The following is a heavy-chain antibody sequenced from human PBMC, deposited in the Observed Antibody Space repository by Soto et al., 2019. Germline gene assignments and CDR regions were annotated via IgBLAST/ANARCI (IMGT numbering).Heavy chain of an antibody. CDR3: ARDGSGPFDY. V-gene: IGHV3-66*01. J-gene: IGHJ4*02. Sequence: GGSLRLSCAASGSTVRTNDLSWVRQAPGKGLEWIALIHRVENSKYSDSTYYADSVRDRFTISRDNSKNTVDLQMNDLSAEDTAMYYCARDGSGPFDYWGQGSLVTVPS. CDR1: GSTVRTND. CDR2: IHRVENSKYSDST. D-gene: IGHD6-19*01.